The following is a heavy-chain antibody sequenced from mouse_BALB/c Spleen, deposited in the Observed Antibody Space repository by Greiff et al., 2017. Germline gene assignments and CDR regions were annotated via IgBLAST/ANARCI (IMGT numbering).Heavy chain of an antibody. D-gene: IGHD2-10*02. Sequence: QVQLQQPGAELVRPGASVKLSCKASGYSFTSYCMNWVKQRPGQGLEWIGMIHPSDSDTRLNQKFKDRATLTVDKSSNTAYMQLSSQTSEDSAVYYCARSRYGGAMDYWGQGTTVTVSA. J-gene: IGHJ4*01. CDR1: GYSFTSYC. CDR2: IHPSDSDT. CDR3: ARSRYGGAMDY. V-gene: IGHV1-74*01.